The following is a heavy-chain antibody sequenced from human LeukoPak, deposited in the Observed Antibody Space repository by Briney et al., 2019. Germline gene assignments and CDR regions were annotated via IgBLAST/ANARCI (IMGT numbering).Heavy chain of an antibody. J-gene: IGHJ4*02. CDR2: INHSGST. CDR3: ARGGYGDYPGGYFDY. D-gene: IGHD4-17*01. Sequence: SETLSLTCAVCGGSFSGYYWSWIRQPPGKGLEWIGEINHSGSTNYNPSLKSRVTISVDTSKNQFSLKLSSVTAADTAVYYCARGGYGDYPGGYFDYWGQGTLVTVSS. CDR1: GGSFSGYY. V-gene: IGHV4-34*01.